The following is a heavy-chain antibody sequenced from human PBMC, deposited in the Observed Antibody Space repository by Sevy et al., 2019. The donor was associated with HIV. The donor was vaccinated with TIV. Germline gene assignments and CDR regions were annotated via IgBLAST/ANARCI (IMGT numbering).Heavy chain of an antibody. CDR1: GFTFSTYG. CDR3: AKDPRPSHSITTFGGVDYFEY. CDR2: IRYDESEQ. V-gene: IGHV3-30*02. J-gene: IGHJ4*02. Sequence: GGSLRLSCAASGFTFSTYGMLWVRQAPGKGLEWVAFIRYDESEQYCADSVKGRCTISRDNSKSTLYLRLSSLRDEDTAVYYCAKDPRPSHSITTFGGVDYFEYWGQGTLVTVSS. D-gene: IGHD3-3*01.